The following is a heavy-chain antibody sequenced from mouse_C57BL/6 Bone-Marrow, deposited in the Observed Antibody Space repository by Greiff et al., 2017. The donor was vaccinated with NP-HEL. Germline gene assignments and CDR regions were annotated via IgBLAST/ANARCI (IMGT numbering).Heavy chain of an antibody. CDR3: AIVGFYGYGFDY. D-gene: IGHD1-1*02. CDR2: ISNLAYSI. J-gene: IGHJ2*01. Sequence: EVMLVESGGGLVQPGGSLKLSCAASGFTFSDYGMAWVRQAPRKGPEWVAFISNLAYSIYYADTVTGRFTISIENAKNTLYLEMSSLRSEDTAVYYCAIVGFYGYGFDYWGQGTTLTVSS. V-gene: IGHV5-15*04. CDR1: GFTFSDYG.